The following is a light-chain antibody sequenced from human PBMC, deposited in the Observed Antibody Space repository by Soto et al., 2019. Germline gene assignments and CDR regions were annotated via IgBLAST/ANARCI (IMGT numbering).Light chain of an antibody. CDR2: AAS. CDR3: QQTYSTPPIT. V-gene: IGKV1-39*01. CDR1: QSISSY. J-gene: IGKJ5*01. Sequence: DIQMTQSPSSLSESVGDRVTITCRASQSISSYLNWYQQKPGKGPKVLIYAASSLQSGVPSRFSGSGSGTAFTLTISSLQPEDFATYYCQQTYSTPPITFGQGTRLE.